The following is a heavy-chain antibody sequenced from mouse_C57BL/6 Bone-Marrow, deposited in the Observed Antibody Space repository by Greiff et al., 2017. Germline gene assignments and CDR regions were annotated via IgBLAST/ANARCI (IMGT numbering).Heavy chain of an antibody. CDR2: IDPETGGT. D-gene: IGHD2-3*01. Sequence: QVQLQQSGAELVRPGASVTLSCKASGYTFTDYEMHWVKQTPVHGLEWIGAIDPETGGTAYNQKFKGKAILTADKSSSTAYMELRSLTSEDSAVYYCTRDGDGYPFAYWGQGTTLTVTS. J-gene: IGHJ2*01. CDR1: GYTFTDYE. V-gene: IGHV1-15*01. CDR3: TRDGDGYPFAY.